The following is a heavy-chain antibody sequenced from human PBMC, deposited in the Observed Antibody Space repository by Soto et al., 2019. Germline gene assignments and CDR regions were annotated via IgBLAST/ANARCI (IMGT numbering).Heavy chain of an antibody. CDR2: IYYSGST. CDR1: GGSISSGGYY. J-gene: IGHJ6*02. CDR3: AREPRITIFGVPRYYYYGMDV. D-gene: IGHD3-3*01. V-gene: IGHV4-31*03. Sequence: LSLTCTVSGGSISSGGYYWSWIRQHPGKGLEWIGYIYYSGSTYYNPSLKSRVTISVDTSKNQFSLKLSSVTAADTAVYYCAREPRITIFGVPRYYYYGMDVWGQGTTVTVSS.